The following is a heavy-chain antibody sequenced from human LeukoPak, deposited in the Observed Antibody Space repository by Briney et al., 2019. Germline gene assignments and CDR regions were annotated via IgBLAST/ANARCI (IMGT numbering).Heavy chain of an antibody. V-gene: IGHV3-30*04. J-gene: IGHJ4*02. D-gene: IGHD6-19*01. CDR2: ISYDGSNK. Sequence: PGGSLRLSCAASGFTFSIYAMHWVRQAPGKGLEWVAVISYDGSNKYYADSVKGRFTISRDNSKNTLYLQMNSLRGEDTALYYCAREKLQSSLDYWGQGTLVTVSS. CDR3: AREKLQSSLDY. CDR1: GFTFSIYA.